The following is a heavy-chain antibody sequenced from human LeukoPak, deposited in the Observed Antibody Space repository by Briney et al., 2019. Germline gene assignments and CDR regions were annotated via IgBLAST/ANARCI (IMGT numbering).Heavy chain of an antibody. V-gene: IGHV4-34*01. Sequence: SETLSLTCAVYGGSFSGYYWSWIRQPPGKGLEWIGEINHSGSTNYNPSLKSRVTISVDTSKNQFSLKLSSVTAADTAVYYCARGQLWSLYWGQGTLATVSS. D-gene: IGHD5-18*01. CDR3: ARGQLWSLY. J-gene: IGHJ4*02. CDR2: INHSGST. CDR1: GGSFSGYY.